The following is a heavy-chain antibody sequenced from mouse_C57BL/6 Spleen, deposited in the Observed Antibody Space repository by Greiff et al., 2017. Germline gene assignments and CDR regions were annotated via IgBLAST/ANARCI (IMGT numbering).Heavy chain of an antibody. CDR2: ILPGSGST. V-gene: IGHV1-9*01. D-gene: IGHD2-4*01. CDR3: ARIDDYDGAWFAY. Sequence: QVQLQQSGAELMKPGASVKLSCKATGYTFTGYWIEWVKQRPGHGLEWIGEILPGSGSTNYHEKFKGKATFTADTSSNTAYLQLSSLTTEDSAIYYCARIDDYDGAWFAYWGQGTLVTVSA. J-gene: IGHJ3*01. CDR1: GYTFTGYW.